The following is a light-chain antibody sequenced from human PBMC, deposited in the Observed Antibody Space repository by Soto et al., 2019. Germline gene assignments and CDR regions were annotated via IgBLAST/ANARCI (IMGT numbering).Light chain of an antibody. Sequence: VLTQSPGTLSLSPGERATLSCRASQTVSRSALAWYQQKPGQAPRLLMYSTSIRATGIPDRFSGSGSGTDFTLTISRLDPEDFAVYYCQQYGSSPGTFGQGTKVDNK. CDR1: QTVSRSA. CDR2: STS. CDR3: QQYGSSPGT. V-gene: IGKV3-20*01. J-gene: IGKJ1*01.